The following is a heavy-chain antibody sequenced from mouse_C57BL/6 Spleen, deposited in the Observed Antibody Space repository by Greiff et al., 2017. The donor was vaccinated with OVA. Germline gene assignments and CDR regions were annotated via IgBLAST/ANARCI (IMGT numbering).Heavy chain of an antibody. CDR1: GYTFTSYW. V-gene: IGHV1-55*01. J-gene: IGHJ2*01. CDR2: IYPGSGST. D-gene: IGHD1-1*01. CDR3: ARGFTTVVGFDY. Sequence: VQLQQPGAELVKPGASVKMSCKASGYTFTSYWITWVKQRPGQGLEWIGDIYPGSGSTNYNEKFKSKATLTVDTSSSAAYMQLSSLTSEDSAVYYCARGFTTVVGFDYWGQGTTLTVSS.